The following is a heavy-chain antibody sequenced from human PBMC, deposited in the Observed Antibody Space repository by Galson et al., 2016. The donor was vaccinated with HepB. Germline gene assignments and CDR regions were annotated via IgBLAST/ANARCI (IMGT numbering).Heavy chain of an antibody. CDR1: GFTFSTYA. J-gene: IGHJ4*02. CDR3: ASDEGYSNGGSD. V-gene: IGHV3-23*01. D-gene: IGHD5-18*01. Sequence: SLRLSCAASGFTFSTYAMSWVCKALGKGLEWVSAISGSGVNAHYADSVQGRFTISRANSKNTLYLQMNSQKAVDTAVYDCASDEGYSNGGSDWGQGTLVTVSS. CDR2: ISGSGVNA.